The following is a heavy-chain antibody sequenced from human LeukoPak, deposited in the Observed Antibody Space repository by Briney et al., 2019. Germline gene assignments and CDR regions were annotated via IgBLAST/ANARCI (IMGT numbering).Heavy chain of an antibody. J-gene: IGHJ4*02. V-gene: IGHV1-8*01. CDR2: MNPNSGNT. D-gene: IGHD2-2*01. CDR3: ARGRSWYQLPTD. Sequence: ASVKVSCKASGYTFTSYDINWVRQATGQGLEWMGWMNPNSGNTGYAQKFQGRVTMTRNTSISTAYMELSSLRSEDTAVYYCARGRSWYQLPTDWGQGTLVTVSS. CDR1: GYTFTSYD.